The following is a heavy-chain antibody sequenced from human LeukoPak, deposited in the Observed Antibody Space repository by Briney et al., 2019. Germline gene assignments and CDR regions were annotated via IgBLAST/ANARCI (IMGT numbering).Heavy chain of an antibody. D-gene: IGHD6-13*01. J-gene: IGHJ4*02. Sequence: HPGGSLRLSCAASGFTFSSYEMNWVRQAPGKGLEWVSYISSSGSTIYNADSVKGRFAISRDNAKNSLYLQMNSLRAEDTAVYYCAKDMYSSSWYYFDYWGQGTLVTVSS. CDR3: AKDMYSSSWYYFDY. V-gene: IGHV3-48*03. CDR2: ISSSGSTI. CDR1: GFTFSSYE.